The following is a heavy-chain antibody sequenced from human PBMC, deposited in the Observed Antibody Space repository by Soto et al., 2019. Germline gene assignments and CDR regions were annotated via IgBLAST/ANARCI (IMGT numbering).Heavy chain of an antibody. CDR2: IYYSGST. D-gene: IGHD3-10*01. J-gene: IGHJ3*02. Sequence: PSETLSLTCTVSGGSISSYYWSWIRQPPGKGLEWIGYIYYSGSTNYNPSLKSRVTISVDTSKNQFSLKLSSVTAADTAVYYCAAAYYGSGSYPKVVLDAFDIWGQGTMVTVSS. CDR3: AAAYYGSGSYPKVVLDAFDI. V-gene: IGHV4-59*01. CDR1: GGSISSYY.